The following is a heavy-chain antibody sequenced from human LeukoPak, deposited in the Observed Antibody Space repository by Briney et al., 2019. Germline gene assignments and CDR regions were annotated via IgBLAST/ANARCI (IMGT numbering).Heavy chain of an antibody. CDR2: INTNTGNP. Sequence: GASVKVSCKASGYTFTSYAMNWVRQAPGQGLEWMGWINTNTGNPTYAQGFTGRFVFSLDTSVSTAYLQSSSLKAEDTAVYYFARAHRILYYYGSGPYPGPGDSWGQGTLVTVSS. V-gene: IGHV7-4-1*02. CDR1: GYTFTSYA. J-gene: IGHJ4*02. CDR3: ARAHRILYYYGSGPYPGPGDS. D-gene: IGHD3-10*01.